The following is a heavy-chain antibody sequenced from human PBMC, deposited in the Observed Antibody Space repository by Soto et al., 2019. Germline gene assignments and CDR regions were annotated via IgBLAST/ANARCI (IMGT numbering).Heavy chain of an antibody. CDR2: VYYSGST. D-gene: IGHD3-22*01. J-gene: IGHJ3*02. CDR1: GASISSSY. Sequence: SETLSLTCTVSGASISSSYWSWIRQSPGKGLEWIGYVYYSGSTNYNPSLKSRVTTLVDTSKNQFSLKLRSVTAADTAVYYCARGYYDSNGQSNTFDIWGQGTMVTVSS. CDR3: ARGYYDSNGQSNTFDI. V-gene: IGHV4-59*01.